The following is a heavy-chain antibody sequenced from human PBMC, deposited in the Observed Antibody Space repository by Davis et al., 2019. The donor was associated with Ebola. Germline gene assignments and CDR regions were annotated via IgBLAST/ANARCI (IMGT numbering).Heavy chain of an antibody. CDR1: GFPFSSYS. Sequence: PGGSLRLSCAASGFPFSSYSMIWVRQAPGKGLEWVSYIGSSGSTIYYADSVEGRFTVSRDSAKSSLYLQMNSQRDDDTAVFYCARVMRSSSSGAKAFDIWGQGTMVTVSS. V-gene: IGHV3-48*02. CDR2: IGSSGSTI. D-gene: IGHD6-6*01. CDR3: ARVMRSSSSGAKAFDI. J-gene: IGHJ3*02.